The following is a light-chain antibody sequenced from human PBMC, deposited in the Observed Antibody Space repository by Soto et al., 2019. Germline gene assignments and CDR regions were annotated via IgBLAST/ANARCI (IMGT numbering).Light chain of an antibody. Sequence: EIVLPHSPGPRASSPGERDTLSCSASQSGSASYLAWYQQKPGQAPRLRIYGASRRATGIPDRFSGSGSGTDFTLTISRLEAEDFAVYYCQQYGSSPRTFGQGTKVEIK. J-gene: IGKJ1*01. CDR1: QSGSASY. V-gene: IGKV3-20*01. CDR2: GAS. CDR3: QQYGSSPRT.